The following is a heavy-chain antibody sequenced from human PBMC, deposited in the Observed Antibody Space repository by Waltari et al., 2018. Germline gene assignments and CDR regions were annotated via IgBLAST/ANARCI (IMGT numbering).Heavy chain of an antibody. V-gene: IGHV3-23*01. CDR1: GFTFSSYV. Sequence: EVQLLESGGGWVQPGGSLRLSCAASGFTFSSYVMSWVRQAPGKGPECVSGISGSGGSTYYADSVKGRFTISRDNSKNTLYLQMNSLRAEDTAEYYCAKVKYYSDSSSYLFDQWGQGTLVTVSS. CDR2: ISGSGGST. CDR3: AKVKYYSDSSSYLFDQ. J-gene: IGHJ4*02. D-gene: IGHD3-22*01.